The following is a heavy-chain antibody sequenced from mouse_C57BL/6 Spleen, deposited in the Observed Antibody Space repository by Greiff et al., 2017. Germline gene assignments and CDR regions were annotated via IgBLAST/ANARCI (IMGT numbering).Heavy chain of an antibody. CDR2: INPSTGGT. Sequence: EVQLQQSGPELVKPGASVKISCKASGYSFTGYYMNWVKQSPEKSLEWIGEINPSTGGTTYNQKFKAKATLTVDKSSSTAYMQLKSLTSENSAVYICAREDYGSSWYIGVWGTGATVSASS. CDR1: GYSFTGYY. V-gene: IGHV1-42*01. J-gene: IGHJ1*03. CDR3: AREDYGSSWYIGV. D-gene: IGHD1-1*01.